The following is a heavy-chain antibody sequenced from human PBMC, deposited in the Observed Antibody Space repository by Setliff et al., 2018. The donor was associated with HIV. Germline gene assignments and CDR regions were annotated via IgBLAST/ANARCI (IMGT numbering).Heavy chain of an antibody. CDR3: AIPPLENTMTTATYSAH. J-gene: IGHJ4*02. Sequence: SETLSLTCAVYGGSFSGYYWSWIRQPPGKGLEWIGEINHSGSTNYNPSLKSRVTISLDTPMKQFSLKLTSVSAADTAIYFCAIPPLENTMTTATYSAHWGQGTLVTVSS. CDR1: GGSFSGYY. CDR2: INHSGST. D-gene: IGHD4-17*01. V-gene: IGHV4-34*01.